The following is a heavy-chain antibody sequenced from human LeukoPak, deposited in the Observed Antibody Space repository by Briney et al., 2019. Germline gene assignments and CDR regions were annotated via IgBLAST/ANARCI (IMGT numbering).Heavy chain of an antibody. D-gene: IGHD6-13*01. CDR3: ARAERIAAAGNGDY. Sequence: GASVKVSCKASGYTFTGYYMHWVRQAPGQGLEWMGWINPNSGGTNYAQKFQGRVTMTRDTSISTAYMELRSLRSDDTAVYYCARAERIAAAGNGDYWGQGTLVTVSS. CDR1: GYTFTGYY. CDR2: INPNSGGT. V-gene: IGHV1-2*02. J-gene: IGHJ4*02.